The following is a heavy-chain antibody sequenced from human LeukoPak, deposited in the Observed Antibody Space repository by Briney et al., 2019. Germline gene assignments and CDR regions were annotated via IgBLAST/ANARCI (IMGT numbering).Heavy chain of an antibody. J-gene: IGHJ3*02. D-gene: IGHD1-26*01. CDR2: IYYSGST. V-gene: IGHV4-59*01. CDR1: GGSISSYY. Sequence: SETLSLTCTVSGGSISSYYWSWIRQPPGKGLEWIGYIYYSGSTNYNPSLKSRVTISVDTSKNQFSLKLSSVTAADTAVYYCTRTHSGSYHDAFDIWGQGTMVTVSS. CDR3: TRTHSGSYHDAFDI.